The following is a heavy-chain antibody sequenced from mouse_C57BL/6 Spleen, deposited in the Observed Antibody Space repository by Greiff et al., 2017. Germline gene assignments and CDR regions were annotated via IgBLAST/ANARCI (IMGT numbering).Heavy chain of an antibody. CDR2: INPYNGGT. CDR1: GYTFTDYY. D-gene: IGHD2-3*01. V-gene: IGHV1-19*01. J-gene: IGHJ1*03. Sequence: VQLQQSGPVLVKPGASVKMSCKASGYTFTDYYMNWVKQSHGKSLEWIGVINPYNGGTSYNQKFKGKATLTVDKSSSTAYMELNSLTSEDSAVYYCARYDGYSYWYFDVWGTGTTVTVSS. CDR3: ARYDGYSYWYFDV.